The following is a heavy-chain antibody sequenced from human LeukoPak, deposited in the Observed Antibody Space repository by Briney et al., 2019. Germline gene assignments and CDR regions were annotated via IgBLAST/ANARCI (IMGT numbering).Heavy chain of an antibody. D-gene: IGHD2-2*01. CDR2: IYSGGST. J-gene: IGHJ4*02. Sequence: GGSLRLSCAASGFTFSSYWMHWVRQAPGKGLEWVSVIYSGGSTYYADSVKGRFTISRDNSKSTLYLQMNSLRAEDTAVYYCARGDIVVVPAAISFDYWGQGTLVTVSS. CDR1: GFTFSSYW. V-gene: IGHV3-53*01. CDR3: ARGDIVVVPAAISFDY.